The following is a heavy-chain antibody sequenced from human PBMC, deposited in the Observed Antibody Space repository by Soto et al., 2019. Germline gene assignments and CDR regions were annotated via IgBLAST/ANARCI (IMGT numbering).Heavy chain of an antibody. CDR2: ISYDGGNK. V-gene: IGHV3-30*03. CDR3: ASGKKKLFALRYYYGMDV. J-gene: IGHJ6*02. Sequence: QVQLVESGGGVVQPGRSLTLSCVASGFTFTNYGMHWVRQAPGKGLEWVAVISYDGGNKYYEDSVKGRFTISRDDYKKTVDLQMNRPRAEDTAVYHCASGKKKLFALRYYYGMDVWGQGPTVTASS. D-gene: IGHD2-21*01. CDR1: GFTFTNYG.